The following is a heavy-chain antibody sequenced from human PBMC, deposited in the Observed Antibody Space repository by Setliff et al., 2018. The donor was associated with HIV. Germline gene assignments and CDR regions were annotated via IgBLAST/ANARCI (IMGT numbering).Heavy chain of an antibody. CDR3: ARRYSYGFGY. CDR1: GGSISSNNW. D-gene: IGHD5-18*01. Sequence: SETLSLTCAVSGGSISSNNWWSWVRQPPGKGLEWIGEIYHSGSTNYNPSLKSRVTISADTSKNQFSLRLSSVIAADTAVYYCARRYSYGFGYWGQGTLVTVSS. CDR2: IYHSGST. V-gene: IGHV4-4*02. J-gene: IGHJ4*02.